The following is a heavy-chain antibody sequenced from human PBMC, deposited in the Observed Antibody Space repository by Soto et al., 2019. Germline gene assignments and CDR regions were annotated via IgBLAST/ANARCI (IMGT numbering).Heavy chain of an antibody. CDR1: GFIFNTYA. CDR2: LSYDGKNT. Sequence: LRLSCIASGFIFNTYAMHWVSPVPGQGLEWVAVLSYDGKNTHYADSVKGRFTISRDNSNNTVHLQLNSLRPEDTAVYYCARSSGYTFRRFDFLGQGALVTV. J-gene: IGHJ4*02. D-gene: IGHD5-18*01. CDR3: ARSSGYTFRRFDF. V-gene: IGHV3-30*04.